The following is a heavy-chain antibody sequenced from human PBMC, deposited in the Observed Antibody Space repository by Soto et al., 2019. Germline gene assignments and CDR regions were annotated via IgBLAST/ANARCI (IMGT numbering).Heavy chain of an antibody. CDR3: ATFDTFAEVNAIPY. Sequence: EVQLVESGGGLVQPGRSLRLSCAASGFTFSRYRMNWVRQAPGKGLEWISYISSTNTTIYYADSVKGRFTISRDNAKNSLYLQMNSLRAEDTAIYYCATFDTFAEVNAIPYWGQGTLVTVSS. CDR1: GFTFSRYR. J-gene: IGHJ4*02. D-gene: IGHD2-21*01. CDR2: ISSTNTTI. V-gene: IGHV3-48*01.